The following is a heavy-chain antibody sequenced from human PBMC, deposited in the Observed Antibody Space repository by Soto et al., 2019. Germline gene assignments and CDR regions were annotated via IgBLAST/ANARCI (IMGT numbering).Heavy chain of an antibody. Sequence: QVQLLQSGAEVKKPGASVKVSCKASGYTFADYAIHWVRLAPGQSLERMGWINGGDGGTKYSQNFQDRVTFTRDTSATTAYMELNSLSSEDTAVYYCAQSSGWYALHYWGQGTLVTVSS. CDR1: GYTFADYA. CDR2: INGGDGGT. V-gene: IGHV1-3*01. J-gene: IGHJ4*02. CDR3: AQSSGWYALHY. D-gene: IGHD6-19*01.